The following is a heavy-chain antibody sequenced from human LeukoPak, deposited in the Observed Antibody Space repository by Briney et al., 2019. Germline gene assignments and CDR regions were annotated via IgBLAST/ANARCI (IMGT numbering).Heavy chain of an antibody. CDR3: ARKNYDYVWGSYRPRGFFDY. J-gene: IGHJ4*02. D-gene: IGHD3-16*02. CDR2: MYYSGST. V-gene: IGHV4-61*01. CDR1: GGSVSRSNYY. Sequence: SETLSLTCNVSGGSVSRSNYYWTWIRQPPGKGLEWIGYMYYSGSTNYNPSLKSRVTISVDTSKNQFSLKLSSVTAADTAVYYCARKNYDYVWGSYRPRGFFDYWGQGTLVTVSS.